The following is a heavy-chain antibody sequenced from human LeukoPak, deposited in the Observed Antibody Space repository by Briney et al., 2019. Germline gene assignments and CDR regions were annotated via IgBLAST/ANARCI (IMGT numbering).Heavy chain of an antibody. CDR3: ASVTLSAYDGDY. CDR2: INPSGGST. J-gene: IGHJ4*02. CDR1: GYTFTSYY. Sequence: ASVKVSCKASGYTFTSYYIHWVRQAPGQGLEWMGIINPSGGSTSYAQKFQGRVTMTRDTSISTAYMELSRLRSDDTAVYYCASVTLSAYDGDYRGQGTLVTVSS. D-gene: IGHD5-12*01. V-gene: IGHV1-46*01.